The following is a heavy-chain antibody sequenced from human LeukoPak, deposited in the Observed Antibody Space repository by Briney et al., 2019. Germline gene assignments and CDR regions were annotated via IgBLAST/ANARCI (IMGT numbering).Heavy chain of an antibody. V-gene: IGHV4-34*01. D-gene: IGHD1-26*01. CDR3: ARGAPSPLVGATTGRAFDY. CDR1: GGSFSGYY. J-gene: IGHJ4*02. Sequence: PSETLSLTCAVYGGSFSGYYWSWIRQPPGKGLEWIGEINHSGSTNYNPPLKSRVTISVDTSKNQFSLKLSSVTAADTAVYYCARGAPSPLVGATTGRAFDYWGQGTLVTVSS. CDR2: INHSGST.